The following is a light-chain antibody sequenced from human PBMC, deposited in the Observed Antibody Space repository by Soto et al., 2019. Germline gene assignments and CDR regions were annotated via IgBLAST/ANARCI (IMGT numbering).Light chain of an antibody. CDR2: GAS. CDR1: QSVSSSY. CDR3: QQYGSSPRT. V-gene: IGKV3-20*01. Sequence: EIVLTQSPGTPSLSPGERATLSCRASQSVSSSYLAWYQQKPGQAPRLLIYGASSTATGIPDRFSGSGSGKYFTLTIIRMEPEDSAVYYCQQYGSSPRTFGQGTKVEIK. J-gene: IGKJ1*01.